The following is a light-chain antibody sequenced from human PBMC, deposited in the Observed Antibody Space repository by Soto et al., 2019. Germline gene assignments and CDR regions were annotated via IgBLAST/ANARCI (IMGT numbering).Light chain of an antibody. CDR3: QQYGSSPAT. Sequence: EIVLTQSPGTQSLSPGERATLSSRASQSVSSSYLAWYQQKPGQAPRLLIYGASSRATGIPDRFSGSGSGTDFTLTISRLEPEDFAVYYCQQYGSSPATFGQGTKVEIK. CDR1: QSVSSSY. CDR2: GAS. J-gene: IGKJ1*01. V-gene: IGKV3-20*01.